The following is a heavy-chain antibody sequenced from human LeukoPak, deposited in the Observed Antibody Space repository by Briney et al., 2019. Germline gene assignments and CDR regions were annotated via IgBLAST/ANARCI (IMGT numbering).Heavy chain of an antibody. Sequence: ASVKVSCKTSGYTFTDFGISWVRQAPGQGFEWMGWISAYNGNTNTNYAQKLQGRVTMTTDTSTSTAYMELRSLRSDDTAVYYCARWSVAGYYFDYWGQGTLVTVSS. CDR3: ARWSVAGYYFDY. J-gene: IGHJ4*02. CDR2: ISAYNGNTNT. CDR1: GYTFTDFG. V-gene: IGHV1-18*01. D-gene: IGHD6-19*01.